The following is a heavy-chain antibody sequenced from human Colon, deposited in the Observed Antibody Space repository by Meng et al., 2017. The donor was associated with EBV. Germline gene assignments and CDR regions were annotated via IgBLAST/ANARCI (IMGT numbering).Heavy chain of an antibody. V-gene: IGHV4-61*01. CDR1: GDSVATGRYY. J-gene: IGHJ5*02. CDR2: IYYIGGT. Sequence: QVQLQDSGPGLVKPSETLSLTCTVSGDSVATGRYYWSWIRQPPGKGLEWIAYIYYIGGTNYNPSLKSRLTISLDTSKNQFSLSLRSVTAADTAVYYCARVSSRSFDPWGQGTLVTVSS. CDR3: ARVSSRSFDP.